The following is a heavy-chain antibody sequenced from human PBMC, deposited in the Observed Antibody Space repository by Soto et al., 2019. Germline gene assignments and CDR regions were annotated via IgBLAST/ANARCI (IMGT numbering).Heavy chain of an antibody. CDR1: GYSISSGYY. CDR2: IYHSGST. D-gene: IGHD5-12*01. V-gene: IGHV4-38-2*01. J-gene: IGHJ4*02. Sequence: SETLSLTCAVSGYSISSGYYWGWIRQPPGKGLEWIGSIYHSGSTYYNPSLKSRVTISVDTSKNQFSLKLSSVTAADTAVYYCARRQGMVATPYFDYWGQGTLVTSPQ. CDR3: ARRQGMVATPYFDY.